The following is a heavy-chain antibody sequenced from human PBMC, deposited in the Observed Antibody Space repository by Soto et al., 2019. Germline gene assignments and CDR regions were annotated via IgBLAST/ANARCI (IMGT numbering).Heavy chain of an antibody. CDR2: ISVGGGST. J-gene: IGHJ6*02. Sequence: PGGSLRLSCAASGFTFSSYAMTWVRQAPGKGLEWVSAISVGGGSTYYADSVKGRFTISRDSSKSTLYLQMNSLRAEDTAVYYCANPPASSPFYYYAMDVWGQGTTVTVSS. CDR3: ANPPASSPFYYYAMDV. V-gene: IGHV3-23*01. D-gene: IGHD6-13*01. CDR1: GFTFSSYA.